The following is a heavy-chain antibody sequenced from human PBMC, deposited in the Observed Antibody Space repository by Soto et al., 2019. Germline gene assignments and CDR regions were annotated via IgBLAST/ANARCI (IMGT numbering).Heavy chain of an antibody. CDR1: GFTFSSYS. CDR3: ARDTTFGFRWFDP. Sequence: EVQLVESGGGLVKPGGSLRLSCAASGFTFSSYSMNWVRQAPGKGLEWVSSISSSSSYIYYADSVKGRFTISRDNAKNSLYLQMNSLRAEDTAVYHCARDTTFGFRWFDPWGQGTLVTVSS. J-gene: IGHJ5*02. V-gene: IGHV3-21*01. D-gene: IGHD3-10*02. CDR2: ISSSSSYI.